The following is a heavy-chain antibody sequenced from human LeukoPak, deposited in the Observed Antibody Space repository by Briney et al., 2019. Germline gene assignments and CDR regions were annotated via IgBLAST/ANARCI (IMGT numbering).Heavy chain of an antibody. J-gene: IGHJ3*02. V-gene: IGHV4-39*07. CDR3: ARGRVVVVPAATAWAFDI. Sequence: PSETLSLTCTVSGGSISSGDYYWSWIRQPPGKGLEWIGEINHSGSTNYNPSLKSRVTISVDTSKNQFSLKLSSVTAADTAVYYCARGRVVVVPAATAWAFDIWGQGTMVTVSS. CDR1: GGSISSGDYY. D-gene: IGHD2-2*01. CDR2: INHSGST.